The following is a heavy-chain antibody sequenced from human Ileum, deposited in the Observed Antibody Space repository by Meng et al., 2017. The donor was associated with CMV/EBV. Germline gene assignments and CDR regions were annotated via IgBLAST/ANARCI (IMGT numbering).Heavy chain of an antibody. D-gene: IGHD2-2*03. CDR1: GYRFTTYW. CDR2: IYPADSDT. Sequence: GESLKISCKASGYRFTTYWIAWVRQMPGKGPEWMGIIYPADSDTRYRPSFRGQVTMSVDKSINTAYLQWSSLKASDTAMYYCARLDGVSDSMDGFDYWGQGTLVTVSS. CDR3: ARLDGVSDSMDGFDY. V-gene: IGHV5-51*01. J-gene: IGHJ4*02.